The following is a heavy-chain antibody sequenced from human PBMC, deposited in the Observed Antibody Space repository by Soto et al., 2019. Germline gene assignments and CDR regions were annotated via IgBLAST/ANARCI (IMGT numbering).Heavy chain of an antibody. J-gene: IGHJ4*02. CDR2: ISPSDGST. CDR1: GYIFNNYY. D-gene: IGHD3-22*01. Sequence: QVQLVQSGAEVKRPGASVKVSCKASGYIFNNYYIHWVRQAPGQGLEWMGIISPSDGSTTYAQRFQGRVTMTRDTSTSTGYMELGSLRADDTAVFYCVTGDFYASSSDYWGQGTLVTVSS. V-gene: IGHV1-46*02. CDR3: VTGDFYASSSDY.